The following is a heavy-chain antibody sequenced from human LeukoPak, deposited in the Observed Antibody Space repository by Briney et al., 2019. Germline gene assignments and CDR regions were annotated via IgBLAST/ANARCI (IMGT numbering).Heavy chain of an antibody. CDR3: VGDSYGTS. Sequence: PGGSLRLSCAVSGFTVSSSYMSWVRQSPRKGLEWVAIIYTGGNTYCADSVRGRFTISSDNSKNMLYLEMNGLRDEDTAVYYCVGDSYGTSWGQGTLVTVSS. CDR2: IYTGGNT. D-gene: IGHD3-16*01. J-gene: IGHJ5*02. CDR1: GFTVSSSY. V-gene: IGHV3-66*01.